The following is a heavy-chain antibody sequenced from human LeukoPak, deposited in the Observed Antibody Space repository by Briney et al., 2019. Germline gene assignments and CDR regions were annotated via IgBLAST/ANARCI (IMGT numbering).Heavy chain of an antibody. CDR1: GGSISSGGYY. CDR3: ARDNRGIRFLEWFYGMDV. D-gene: IGHD3-3*01. J-gene: IGHJ6*02. Sequence: SETLSLTCTVSGGSISSGGYYWSWIRQHPGQGLEWMGYIYYSGSTYYNPSLKSRVTISVDTSKNQFSLKLSSVTAADTAVYYCARDNRGIRFLEWFYGMDVWGQGTTVTVSS. V-gene: IGHV4-31*03. CDR2: IYYSGST.